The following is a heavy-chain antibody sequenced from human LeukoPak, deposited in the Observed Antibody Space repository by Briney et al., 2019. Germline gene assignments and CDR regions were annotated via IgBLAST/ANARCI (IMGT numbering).Heavy chain of an antibody. CDR3: ARHGSSSWYVDY. CDR1: GGSISSYY. D-gene: IGHD6-13*01. CDR2: IYYSGST. J-gene: IGHJ4*02. V-gene: IGHV4-39*01. Sequence: SETLSLTCTVSGGSISSYYWAWIRQPPGKGLEWIGSIYYSGSTYNNPSLKSRVTISVDRSKNQFSLKLSSVTAADTAVYYCARHGSSSWYVDYWGQGTLVTVSS.